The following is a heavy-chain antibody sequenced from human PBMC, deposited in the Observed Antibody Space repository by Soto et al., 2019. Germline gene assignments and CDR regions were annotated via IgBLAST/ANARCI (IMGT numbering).Heavy chain of an antibody. V-gene: IGHV1-46*01. CDR1: GYTFTSYS. CDR2: INPSVGLT. J-gene: IGHJ4*02. CDR3: ARSNLGATAFDY. Sequence: ASVKGSCKASGYTFTSYSIHWLRQAPGQGLEWMAIINPSVGLTRHAQNFQGRVTMTWDTSTSTVYMELSSLRSEDTAVYYCARSNLGATAFDYWGQGTLVTVSS. D-gene: IGHD1-26*01.